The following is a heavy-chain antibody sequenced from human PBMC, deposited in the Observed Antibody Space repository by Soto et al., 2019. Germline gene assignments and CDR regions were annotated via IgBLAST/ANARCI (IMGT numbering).Heavy chain of an antibody. V-gene: IGHV3-23*01. CDR2: ISGSGGST. D-gene: IGHD5-12*01. CDR1: GFTFSSYA. Sequence: EVQLLESGGGLVQPGGSLRLCCAASGFTFSSYAMSWVRQAPGKGLEWVSAISGSGGSTYYADSVKGRFTISRDNSKNTLYLQMNSLRAEDTAVYYCAKVKIVATIAPYFDYWGQGTLVTVSS. J-gene: IGHJ4*02. CDR3: AKVKIVATIAPYFDY.